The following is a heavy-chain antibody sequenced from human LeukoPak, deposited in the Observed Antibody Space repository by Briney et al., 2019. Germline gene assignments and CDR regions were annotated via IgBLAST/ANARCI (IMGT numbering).Heavy chain of an antibody. CDR1: GYTFTGYY. J-gene: IGHJ5*02. V-gene: IGHV1-2*02. CDR2: INPNSGGT. CDR3: AGEGVTYYDSSGYTRGFDP. Sequence: GASVKVSCKASGYTFTGYYMHWVRQAPGQGLEWMGWINPNSGGTNYAQKFQGRVTMTRDTSISTAYMELSRLRSDDTAVYYCAGEGVTYYDSSGYTRGFDPWGQGTLVTVSS. D-gene: IGHD3-22*01.